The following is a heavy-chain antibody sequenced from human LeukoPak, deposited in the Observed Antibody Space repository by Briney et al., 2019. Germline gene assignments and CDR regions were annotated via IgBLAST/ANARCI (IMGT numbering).Heavy chain of an antibody. Sequence: SGPTLVNPTQTLTLTCTFSGFSLSTGGVGVGWIRQPPGEALEWLALISWNDDKRYSPSLKSRLTITTDTSENQVVLTMTNMDPVDTATYYCAHFPGITHHDAFDIWGQGTMVTVSS. CDR2: ISWNDDK. CDR3: AHFPGITHHDAFDI. CDR1: GFSLSTGGVG. V-gene: IGHV2-5*01. D-gene: IGHD1-14*01. J-gene: IGHJ3*02.